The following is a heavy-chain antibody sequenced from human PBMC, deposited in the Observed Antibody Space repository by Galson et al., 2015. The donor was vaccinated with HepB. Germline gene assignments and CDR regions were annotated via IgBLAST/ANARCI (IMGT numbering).Heavy chain of an antibody. CDR3: AGGYSYVYYYYGMDV. J-gene: IGHJ6*02. V-gene: IGHV3-48*02. CDR2: ISSSDGTI. Sequence: SLRLSCAASGFTFSSYGMNWVRQAPGKGLEWVSYISSSDGTINYADSVKGRFTISRDNAKNALHLQMNSLRDEDTAVYYCAGGYSYVYYYYGMDVWGQGTTVTVSS. CDR1: GFTFSSYG. D-gene: IGHD5-18*01.